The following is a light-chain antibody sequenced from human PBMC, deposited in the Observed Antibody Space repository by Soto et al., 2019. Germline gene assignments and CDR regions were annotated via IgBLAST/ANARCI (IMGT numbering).Light chain of an antibody. CDR3: QQLNTYPLT. CDR2: AAS. Sequence: DIQLTQSPSFLSASVGDRVTITCRASQGICSYLVWYQLKPGKAPKLLIYAASTLQSGVPSRFSGSESGTEFTLTISSLQPEDFATYYCQQLNTYPLTFGGGTKVEIK. J-gene: IGKJ4*01. CDR1: QGICSY. V-gene: IGKV1-9*01.